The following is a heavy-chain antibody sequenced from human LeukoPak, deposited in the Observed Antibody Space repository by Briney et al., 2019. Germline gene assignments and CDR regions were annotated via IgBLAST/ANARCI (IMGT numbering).Heavy chain of an antibody. CDR2: IYYSGST. J-gene: IGHJ4*02. D-gene: IGHD4-23*01. CDR3: ARVPYTVATPYYFDY. CDR1: GGSISSSSYY. V-gene: IGHV4-39*07. Sequence: PSETLSLTCTVSGGSISSSSYYWGWIRQPPGKGLEWIGGIYYSGSTYYNPSLKSRVTISVDTSKNQFSLKLSSVTAADTAVYYCARVPYTVATPYYFDYWGQGTLVTVSS.